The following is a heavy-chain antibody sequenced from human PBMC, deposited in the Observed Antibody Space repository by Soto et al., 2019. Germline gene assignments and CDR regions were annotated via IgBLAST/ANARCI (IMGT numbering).Heavy chain of an antibody. V-gene: IGHV4-4*02. CDR3: VRDDSPSGSYFY. CDR1: GASLSSSRW. J-gene: IGHJ4*02. Sequence: QVQLQESGPGLVKPSGTLSLTCAVSGASLSSSRWWSWVRQPPGKGLEWIGEINHRGSTNTKPSLKSRVTISVDKSKNQFSLHLTSLTAADTAVYYCVRDDSPSGSYFYWGQGILVTVSS. CDR2: INHRGST. D-gene: IGHD1-26*01.